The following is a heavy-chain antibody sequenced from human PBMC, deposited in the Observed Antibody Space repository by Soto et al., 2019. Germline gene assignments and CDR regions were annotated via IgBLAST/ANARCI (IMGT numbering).Heavy chain of an antibody. CDR3: ARGLYSSGWYPGRTFNWFDP. CDR2: INPSGGST. V-gene: IGHV1-46*01. D-gene: IGHD6-19*01. J-gene: IGHJ5*02. CDR1: GYTFTSYY. Sequence: ASVKVSCKASGYTFTSYYMHWVRQAPGQGLEWMGIINPSGGSTSYAQKFQGRVTMTRDTSTSTVYMELSSLRSEDTAVYYCARGLYSSGWYPGRTFNWFDPWGQGTLVTVSS.